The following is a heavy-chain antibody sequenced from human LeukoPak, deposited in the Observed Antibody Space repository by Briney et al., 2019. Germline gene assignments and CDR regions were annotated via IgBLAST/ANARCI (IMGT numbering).Heavy chain of an antibody. V-gene: IGHV3-64*04. CDR2: ISRNGGST. J-gene: IGHJ6*02. CDR1: GITFNSYR. Sequence: GGSLRLSCAASGITFNSYRVHWVRQAPGKGLEYVSGISRNGGSTYYADSVKGRFTISRDNSKNTLYLQMNSLRAEDTAVYYCARGLNYGGNWYYGMDVWGQGTTVTVSS. CDR3: ARGLNYGGNWYYGMDV. D-gene: IGHD4-23*01.